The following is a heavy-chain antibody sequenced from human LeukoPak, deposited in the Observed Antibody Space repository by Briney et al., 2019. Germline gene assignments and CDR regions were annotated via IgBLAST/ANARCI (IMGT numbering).Heavy chain of an antibody. CDR3: ARARMVRGVIPFDY. J-gene: IGHJ4*02. CDR2: IYYSGST. D-gene: IGHD3-10*01. Sequence: SETLSLTCTVSGGSISSYYWSWIRQPPGKGLEWMGYIYYSGSTNYNPSLKSRVTISVDTSKNQFSLKLSSVTAADTAVYYCARARMVRGVIPFDYWGQGTLVTVSS. V-gene: IGHV4-59*01. CDR1: GGSISSYY.